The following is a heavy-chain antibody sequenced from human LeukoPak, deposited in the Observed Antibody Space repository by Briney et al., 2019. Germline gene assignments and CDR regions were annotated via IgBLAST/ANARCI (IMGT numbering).Heavy chain of an antibody. V-gene: IGHV3-30*04. CDR3: ARVPDTAMVFDY. J-gene: IGHJ4*02. D-gene: IGHD5-18*01. CDR2: ISYDGSNK. CDR1: GFTFSSYA. Sequence: GGSLRLSCAASGFTFSSYAMHWVRQAPGKGLEWVAAISYDGSNKYYADSVKGRFTISRDNSKNTLYLQMNSLRAEDTAVYYCARVPDTAMVFDYWGQGTLVTVSS.